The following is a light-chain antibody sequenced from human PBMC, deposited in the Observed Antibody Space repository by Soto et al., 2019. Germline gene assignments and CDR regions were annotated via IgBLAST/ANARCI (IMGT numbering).Light chain of an antibody. Sequence: DIVLTQSPATLSLSPGERATLSCRASQSVSSYLAWYQQKPGQAPRLLIYDASSRATGIPDRFSGSGSGTDFTLTISSLEPEDFAVYYCQQHGTSPITFGQGTRLEIK. CDR2: DAS. V-gene: IGKV3-11*01. J-gene: IGKJ5*01. CDR1: QSVSSY. CDR3: QQHGTSPIT.